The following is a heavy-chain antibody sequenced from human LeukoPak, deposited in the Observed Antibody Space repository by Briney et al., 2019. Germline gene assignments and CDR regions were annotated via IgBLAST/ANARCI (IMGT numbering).Heavy chain of an antibody. J-gene: IGHJ4*02. V-gene: IGHV3-23*01. CDR3: AKVVEYYYDSSGPGDY. CDR1: GFTFSSYV. CDR2: IIGSGGST. Sequence: GGTLRLSCAASGFTFSSYVMIWVRQAPGKGLEWVSAIIGSGGSTYYADSVKGRFTISRDNSKNTLYLQMNSLRAEDTAVYYCAKVVEYYYDSSGPGDYWGQGTLVTVSS. D-gene: IGHD3-22*01.